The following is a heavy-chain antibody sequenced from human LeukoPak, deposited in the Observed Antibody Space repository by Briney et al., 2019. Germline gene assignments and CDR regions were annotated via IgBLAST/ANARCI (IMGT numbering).Heavy chain of an antibody. J-gene: IGHJ3*02. CDR1: GFTFSSYS. CDR3: AKEGYYDFWSGRESPHAFDI. D-gene: IGHD3-3*01. Sequence: SGGSLRLSCAASGFTFSSYSMNWLRQAPGKGLEWVSSFSSDGSYIYYADSVKGRFSISRDTAKNTLYLQMNSLRAEDTAVYYCAKEGYYDFWSGRESPHAFDIWGQGTMVTVSS. V-gene: IGHV3-21*01. CDR2: FSSDGSYI.